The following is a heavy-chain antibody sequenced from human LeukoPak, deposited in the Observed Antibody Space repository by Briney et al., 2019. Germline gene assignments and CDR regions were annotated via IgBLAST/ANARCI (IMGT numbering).Heavy chain of an antibody. CDR3: ATQAYYYYYMDV. V-gene: IGHV4-39*01. CDR1: GGSISSSSYY. Sequence: SGTLSLTCTVSGGSISSSSYYWGWIRQPPGKGLEWIGSIYYSGSTYYNPSLKSRVTISVDTSKNQFSLKLSSVTAADTAVYYCATQAYYYYYMDVWGKGTTVTVSS. CDR2: IYYSGST. J-gene: IGHJ6*03.